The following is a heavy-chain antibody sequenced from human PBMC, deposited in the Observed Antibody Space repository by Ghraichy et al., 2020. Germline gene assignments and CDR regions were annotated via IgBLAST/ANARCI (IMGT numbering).Heavy chain of an antibody. CDR3: AGDGSYATYYYYYGMDV. V-gene: IGHV1-69*13. J-gene: IGHJ6*02. Sequence: SVKVSCKASGGTFSSYAISWVRQAPGQGLEWMGGIIPIFGTANYAQKFQGRVTITADESTSTAYMELSSLRSEDTAVYYCAGDGSYATYYYYYGMDVWGQGTTVTVSS. CDR1: GGTFSSYA. CDR2: IIPIFGTA. D-gene: IGHD1-26*01.